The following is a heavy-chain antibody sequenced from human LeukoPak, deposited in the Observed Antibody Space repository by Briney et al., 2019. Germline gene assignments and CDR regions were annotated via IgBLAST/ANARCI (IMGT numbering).Heavy chain of an antibody. V-gene: IGHV1-2*02. CDR3: ARGEYSNGYPYRLDS. CDR2: INPKSGDA. CDR1: GSTFSDYH. Sequence: ASVKVSCKASGSTFSDYHINWVRQASGQGPEWMGWINPKSGDAKNGQAFQGRVTMTRDTSISTAYMELDRLRFDDTAMYYCARGEYSNGYPYRLDSWGQGTLVTVSS. J-gene: IGHJ4*02. D-gene: IGHD3-16*01.